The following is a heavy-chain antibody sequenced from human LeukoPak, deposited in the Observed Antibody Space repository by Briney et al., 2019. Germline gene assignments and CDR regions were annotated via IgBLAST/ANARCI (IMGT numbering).Heavy chain of an antibody. CDR2: IYHSGST. V-gene: IGHV4-30-2*01. CDR3: ARIRNYAFDI. CDR1: GGSISSGGYY. Sequence: PSETLSLTCIVSGGSISSGGYYWSWIRQPPGKGLEWIGYIYHSGSTYYNPSLKSRVTISVDRSKNQFSLKLSSVTAADTALYYCARIRNYAFDIWGQGTMVTVSS. J-gene: IGHJ3*02. D-gene: IGHD1-14*01.